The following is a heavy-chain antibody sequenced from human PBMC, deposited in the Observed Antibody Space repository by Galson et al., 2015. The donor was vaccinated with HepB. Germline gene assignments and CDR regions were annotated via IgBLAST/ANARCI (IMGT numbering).Heavy chain of an antibody. CDR2: SYYSGST. CDR3: AGRGSHYRFDY. D-gene: IGHD3-10*01. J-gene: IGHJ4*02. Sequence: ETLSLTCTVSGGSISSYYWSWIRQPPGKALEWIGYSYYSGSTNYNPSLKSRVTISVDTSKNQFSLKLSSVTAADTAVYYCAGRGSHYRFDYWGQGTLVSVST. V-gene: IGHV4-59*01. CDR1: GGSISSYY.